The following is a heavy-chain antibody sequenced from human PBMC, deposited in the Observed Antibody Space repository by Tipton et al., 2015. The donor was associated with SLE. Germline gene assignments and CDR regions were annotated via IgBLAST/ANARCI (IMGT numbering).Heavy chain of an antibody. CDR3: ARTLGAIAHAVYEAFDI. CDR1: GGSITNHY. Sequence: TLSLTCTVSGGSITNHYWNWIRQPPGKGLEWIGYIHYSGTTHDNPSLKSRVTMSVDMSKNQFSLRLTSVTAADTAVYYCARTLGAIAHAVYEAFDIWGQGKMVTVSS. J-gene: IGHJ3*02. CDR2: IHYSGTT. V-gene: IGHV4-59*11. D-gene: IGHD1-26*01.